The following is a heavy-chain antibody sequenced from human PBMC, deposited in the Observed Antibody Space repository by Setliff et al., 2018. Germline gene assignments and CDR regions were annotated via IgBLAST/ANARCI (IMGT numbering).Heavy chain of an antibody. CDR1: GFTLTNAW. CDR2: IKSNTDGGTT. CDR3: TSAKLERRTGHHYYMDV. J-gene: IGHJ6*03. V-gene: IGHV3-15*01. D-gene: IGHD1-1*01. Sequence: GGSLRLSCTASGFTLTNAWINWVRQAPGKGLEWVGRIKSNTDGGTTDYAAPVKGRFIISRDDSKNTVFLQMNSLKTEDTALYYCTSAKLERRTGHHYYMDVWGKGTTVTVSS.